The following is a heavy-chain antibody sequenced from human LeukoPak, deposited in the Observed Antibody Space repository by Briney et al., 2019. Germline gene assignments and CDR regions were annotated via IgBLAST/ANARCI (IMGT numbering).Heavy chain of an antibody. J-gene: IGHJ3*02. D-gene: IGHD3-10*01. CDR2: INPNSGGT. Sequence: EASVKVSCKASGYTFTGYYMHWVRQAPGQGLEWMGWINPNSGGTNYAQKFQGRVTMTRDTSINTAYMELSRLRSDDTAVYYCARDQYYYGSGSYHIDIWGQGTMVTVSS. CDR1: GYTFTGYY. V-gene: IGHV1-2*02. CDR3: ARDQYYYGSGSYHIDI.